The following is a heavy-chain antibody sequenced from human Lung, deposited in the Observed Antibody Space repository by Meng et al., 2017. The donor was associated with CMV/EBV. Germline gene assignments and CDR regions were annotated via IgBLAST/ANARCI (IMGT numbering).Heavy chain of an antibody. V-gene: IGHV1-2*02. CDR3: ARFVDTAMATGWFDP. J-gene: IGHJ5*02. CDR1: GSTFTAYS. Sequence: SGSTFTAYSMHWVRQAPGPGLEWMGWITPNSGGTNYAQKFQGRVTMTRDTSISTAYMELSRLRSDDTAVYYCARFVDTAMATGWFDPWGQGTLVTVSS. CDR2: ITPNSGGT. D-gene: IGHD5-18*01.